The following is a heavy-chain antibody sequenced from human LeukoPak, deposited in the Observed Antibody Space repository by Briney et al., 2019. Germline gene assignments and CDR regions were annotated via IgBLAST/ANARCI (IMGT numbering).Heavy chain of an antibody. CDR2: INTNTGNP. CDR3: ARAYGYCSSTSCYAELYWFDP. Sequence: ASVKVSCKASGYTFTSYAMNWVRQAPGQGLEWMGWINTNTGNPTYAQGFTGRFVFSLDTSVSTAYLQISSLKAEDTAVYYCARAYGYCSSTSCYAELYWFDPWGQGTLVTVSS. CDR1: GYTFTSYA. J-gene: IGHJ5*02. D-gene: IGHD2-2*01. V-gene: IGHV7-4-1*02.